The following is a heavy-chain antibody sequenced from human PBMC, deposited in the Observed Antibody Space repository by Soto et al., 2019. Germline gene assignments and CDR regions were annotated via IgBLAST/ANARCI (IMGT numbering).Heavy chain of an antibody. CDR3: ARGYCSSTSCQYYFDY. CDR2: INGGNGDT. D-gene: IGHD2-2*01. V-gene: IGHV1-3*01. Sequence: VSVKGSFKASGSSFTGYAIHWVRQANEQRLEWLGWINGGNGDTKYSQKFQGRVTITRDTSASTAYMELTSLGSEDTAVYHCARGYCSSTSCQYYFDYWGQGILVTVSS. CDR1: GSSFTGYA. J-gene: IGHJ4*02.